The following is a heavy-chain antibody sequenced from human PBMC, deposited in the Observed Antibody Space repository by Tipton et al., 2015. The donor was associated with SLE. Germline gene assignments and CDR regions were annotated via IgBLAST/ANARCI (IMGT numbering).Heavy chain of an antibody. D-gene: IGHD3-9*01. CDR2: MYSSGRS. Sequence: TLSLTCNVSGGSFSSSLYYWGWIRQPPGKGLEWIGSMYSSGRSYYNPSLKNRITMSIDTSKKQFSLKLSSVTAADTAVYYCARAKDWEDGFDVWGQGTMVTVSA. CDR1: GGSFSSSLYY. J-gene: IGHJ3*01. CDR3: ARAKDWEDGFDV. V-gene: IGHV4-39*07.